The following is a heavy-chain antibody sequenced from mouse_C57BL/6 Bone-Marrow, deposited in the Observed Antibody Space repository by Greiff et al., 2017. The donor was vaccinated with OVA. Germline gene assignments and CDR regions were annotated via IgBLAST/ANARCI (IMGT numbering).Heavy chain of an antibody. Sequence: EVMLVESGPGLAKPSQTLSLTCSVTGYSITSDYWNWIRKFPGNKLEYMGYIRYSGSTYYNPSLKSRISITRDTSKNQYYRQLNSVTTEDTATYYCARSVTMITTYYFDYWGQGTTLTVSS. D-gene: IGHD2-4*01. CDR2: IRYSGST. CDR1: GYSITSDY. V-gene: IGHV3-8*01. CDR3: ARSVTMITTYYFDY. J-gene: IGHJ2*01.